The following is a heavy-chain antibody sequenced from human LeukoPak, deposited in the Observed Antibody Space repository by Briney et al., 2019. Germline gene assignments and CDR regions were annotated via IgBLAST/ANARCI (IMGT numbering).Heavy chain of an antibody. Sequence: GGSLRLSCAASGFTFSSYAMSWVRQAPGKGLAWVSSISTSSSYIYYADSLKGRFTISRDNAKNSLYLQMNSLRAEDTAVYYCARAGGGLIAYSSSWFDYWGQGTLVTVSS. J-gene: IGHJ4*02. CDR3: ARAGGGLIAYSSSWFDY. CDR1: GFTFSSYA. CDR2: ISTSSSYI. V-gene: IGHV3-21*01. D-gene: IGHD6-13*01.